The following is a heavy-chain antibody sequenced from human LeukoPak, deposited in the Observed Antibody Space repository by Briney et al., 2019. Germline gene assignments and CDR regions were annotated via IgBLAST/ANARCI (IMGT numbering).Heavy chain of an antibody. Sequence: ASVKVSCKASGYTFTSYGISWVRQAPGQGLEWMGWISAYNGNTNYAQKFQGRVTMTRDTSTSTVYMELSSLRSEDTAVYYCARAGRITIFGVVIGGDKNWFDPWGQGTLVTVSS. V-gene: IGHV1-18*01. CDR1: GYTFTSYG. J-gene: IGHJ5*02. CDR2: ISAYNGNT. D-gene: IGHD3-3*01. CDR3: ARAGRITIFGVVIGGDKNWFDP.